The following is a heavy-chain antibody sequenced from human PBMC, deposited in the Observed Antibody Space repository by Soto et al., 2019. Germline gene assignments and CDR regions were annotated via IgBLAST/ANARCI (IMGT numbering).Heavy chain of an antibody. V-gene: IGHV4-31*03. J-gene: IGHJ4*02. CDR3: ARGGTYHELVPDN. D-gene: IGHD3-16*01. Sequence: QVQLQESGPGLVKPSQTLSLTCTVSGASISSGVYYWNWIRQHPGKGLEWIGYIYHSGSTYYSPSLKSRAXXSXDXXKNQFSLKLSSVTAADTAVYYCARGGTYHELVPDNWGQGTLVTVSS. CDR2: IYHSGST. CDR1: GASISSGVYY.